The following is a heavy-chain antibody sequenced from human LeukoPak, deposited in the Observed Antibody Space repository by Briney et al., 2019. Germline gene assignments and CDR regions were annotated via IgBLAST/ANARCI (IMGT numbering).Heavy chain of an antibody. J-gene: IGHJ4*02. Sequence: WETLSLTCIVSGGSISNYYWSWIRQPPGKGLEGVGDIHTRGSTNYNPSLKSLVTISVDTSKNQFSLKLSSVTAADTAVYYCARLPARGWYLDYWGQGTLVTVSS. CDR2: IHTRGST. V-gene: IGHV4-4*09. CDR3: ARLPARGWYLDY. D-gene: IGHD6-19*01. CDR1: GGSISNYY.